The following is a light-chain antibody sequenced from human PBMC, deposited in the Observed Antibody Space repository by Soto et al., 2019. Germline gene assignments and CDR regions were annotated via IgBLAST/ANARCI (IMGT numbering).Light chain of an antibody. Sequence: QSVLTQPPSVSAAPGQKVTVSCFGSSFNIGNNYVSWYQQLPGTAPKPLIFDNNKRPSGIPDRFSGSKSGTSATLGITGLQTGDEADYYCGTWDSSLRIYVFGTGTK. V-gene: IGLV1-51*01. CDR1: SFNIGNNY. J-gene: IGLJ1*01. CDR3: GTWDSSLRIYV. CDR2: DNN.